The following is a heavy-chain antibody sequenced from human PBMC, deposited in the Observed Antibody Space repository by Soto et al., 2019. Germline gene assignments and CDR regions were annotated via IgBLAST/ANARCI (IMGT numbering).Heavy chain of an antibody. CDR1: GGSISSGGYY. Sequence: QVQLQESGPGLVKPSQTLSLTCTVSGGSISSGGYYWSWIRQHPGKGLEWIGYIYYSGSTYYNPPLKSRVTISVDTSKNQFSLKLSSVTAADTAVYYCARFTHSSGYWYFDYWGQGTLVTVSS. V-gene: IGHV4-31*03. D-gene: IGHD3-22*01. CDR3: ARFTHSSGYWYFDY. J-gene: IGHJ4*02. CDR2: IYYSGST.